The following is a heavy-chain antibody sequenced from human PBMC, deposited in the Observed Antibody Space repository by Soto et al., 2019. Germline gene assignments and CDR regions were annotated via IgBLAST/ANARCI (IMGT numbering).Heavy chain of an antibody. J-gene: IGHJ4*02. CDR3: ARDPSAGDSAGY. V-gene: IGHV1-69*04. CDR2: IIPILGIA. Sequence: QVQLVQSGAEVKKPGSSVKVSCKASGGTFSSYAISWVRQAPGQGLEWMGRIIPILGIANYAQKFQGRVTITADKSTSTAYMELSSLRSEDTAVYYCARDPSAGDSAGYWGQGTLVTVSS. CDR1: GGTFSSYA. D-gene: IGHD2-21*01.